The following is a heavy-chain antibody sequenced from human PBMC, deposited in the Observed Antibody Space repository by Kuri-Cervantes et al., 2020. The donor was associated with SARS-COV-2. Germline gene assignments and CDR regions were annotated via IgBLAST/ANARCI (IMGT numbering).Heavy chain of an antibody. CDR3: ARDPTAGRLRYFDWFSSGPSNYYGMDV. J-gene: IGHJ6*02. V-gene: IGHV3-74*01. Sequence: GGSLRLSCAASGFTFSTYWMNWDRQAPGKGLMWVSRIDYDGNRPGYADPVKGRFTISRDNAKNTLYLQMNSLRAEDTAVYYCARDPTAGRLRYFDWFSSGPSNYYGMDVWGQGTTVTVSS. D-gene: IGHD3-9*01. CDR1: GFTFSTYW. CDR2: IDYDGNRP.